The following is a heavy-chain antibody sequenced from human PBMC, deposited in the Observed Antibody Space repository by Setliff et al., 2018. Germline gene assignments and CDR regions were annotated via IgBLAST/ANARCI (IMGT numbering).Heavy chain of an antibody. Sequence: GASVKVSCKASGYTFTSYGISWVRQAPGQGLEWMGWISAYNGNTNYAQKPQGRVTMTTDTSTNTAYMELRSLRSDDTAVYYCARDPSLYCSSTSCSPHWFDPWGQGTLVTVSS. CDR3: ARDPSLYCSSTSCSPHWFDP. CDR2: ISAYNGNT. D-gene: IGHD2-2*01. V-gene: IGHV1-18*01. J-gene: IGHJ5*02. CDR1: GYTFTSYG.